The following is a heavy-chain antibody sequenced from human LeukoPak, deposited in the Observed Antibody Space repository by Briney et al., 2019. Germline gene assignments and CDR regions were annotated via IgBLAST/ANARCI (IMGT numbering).Heavy chain of an antibody. V-gene: IGHV4-39*01. CDR1: GGSISSSTYY. J-gene: IGHJ4*02. D-gene: IGHD3-16*01. CDR3: VRGSTLRHYQY. CDR2: IYYSGST. Sequence: SETLSLTCTVSGGSISSSTYYWGWIRRPPGKALEWIGSIYYSGSTYYNPSLKSRTTVSVDTSKNQFSLKLSSVTAADTAVYYCVRGSTLRHYQYWGQGTLVTVSS.